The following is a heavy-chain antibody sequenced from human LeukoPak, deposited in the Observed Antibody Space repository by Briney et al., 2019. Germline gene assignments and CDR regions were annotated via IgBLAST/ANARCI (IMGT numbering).Heavy chain of an antibody. Sequence: KPSETLSLNCAVSGYSITSGYYWGWIRQSPGKGLESIAIMFHSGTTYYNPSLQSRVTISLDTSKNQFSLKLTFVTAADTGVYYCAPTGRFAEPPTYWGQGILVTVSS. CDR3: APTGRFAEPPTY. D-gene: IGHD1-26*01. J-gene: IGHJ4*02. V-gene: IGHV4-38-2*01. CDR1: GYSITSGYY. CDR2: MFHSGTT.